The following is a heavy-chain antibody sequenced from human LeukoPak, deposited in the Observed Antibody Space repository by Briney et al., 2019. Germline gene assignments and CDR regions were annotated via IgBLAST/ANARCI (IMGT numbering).Heavy chain of an antibody. CDR1: GFTFIHYY. D-gene: IGHD4-17*01. Sequence: GGSLTLSCPASGFTFIHYYMNWVRHAPGKGLEWLSSISSSSTIYYADSLKGRFPISRDNSKNTLYLQMNSLRAEDTAVYYCAKGDYGVSSPMGVWRRGPTVSVSS. V-gene: IGHV3-69-1*01. CDR2: ISSSSTI. CDR3: AKGDYGVSSPMGV. J-gene: IGHJ6*04.